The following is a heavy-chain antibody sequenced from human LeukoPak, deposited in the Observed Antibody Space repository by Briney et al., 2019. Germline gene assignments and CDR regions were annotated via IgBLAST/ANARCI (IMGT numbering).Heavy chain of an antibody. J-gene: IGHJ5*02. CDR2: INHSGST. V-gene: IGHV4-34*01. Sequence: SETLSLTCAAYGGSFSGYYWSWIRQPPGKGLEWIGEINHSGSTNYNPSLKSRVTISVDTSKNQFSLKLSSVTAEDTAVYYCARGITMVRGATPGNWFDPWGQGTLVTVSS. CDR1: GGSFSGYY. CDR3: ARGITMVRGATPGNWFDP. D-gene: IGHD3-10*01.